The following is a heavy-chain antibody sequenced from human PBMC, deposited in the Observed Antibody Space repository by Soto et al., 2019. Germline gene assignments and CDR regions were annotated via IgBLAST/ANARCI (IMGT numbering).Heavy chain of an antibody. CDR1: GFSLSTRQVG. J-gene: IGHJ4*02. CDR2: VYWNDAK. V-gene: IGHV2-5*01. CDR3: ANLNTRGYYFDY. Sequence: SGPTLVNPTQTLTLTCTFSGFSLSTRQVGVGWIRQPPRKAPEWIAHVYWNDAKYYSLSLKTRLTITKNTSKTQVVLTMTNMDPVDTATYFCANLNTRGYYFDYWGQGALVTVSS.